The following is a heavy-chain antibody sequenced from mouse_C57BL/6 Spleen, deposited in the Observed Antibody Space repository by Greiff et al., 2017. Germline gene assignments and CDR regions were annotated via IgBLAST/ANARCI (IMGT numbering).Heavy chain of an antibody. V-gene: IGHV1-55*01. Sequence: PGASVKMSCKASGYTFTSYWITWVKQRPGQGLEWIGDIYPGSGSTNYNEKFKSKATLTVDTSSSTAYMQLSSLTSEDSAVYYCARSHYYGSTNGYFDVWGTGTTVTVSS. CDR1: GYTFTSYW. D-gene: IGHD1-1*01. CDR3: ARSHYYGSTNGYFDV. CDR2: IYPGSGST. J-gene: IGHJ1*03.